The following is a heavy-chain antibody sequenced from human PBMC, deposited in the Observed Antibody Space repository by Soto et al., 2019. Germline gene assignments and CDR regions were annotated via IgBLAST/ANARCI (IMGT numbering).Heavy chain of an antibody. CDR3: AGGYDSSSPFDY. V-gene: IGHV4-4*02. D-gene: IGHD3-22*01. CDR1: GGSISSSNS. Sequence: QVHLQESGPGLVKPSGTLSLTCAVSGGSISSSNSWSWVRQPPGKGLEWIGKIYHSESTNFNPSLKSRVTMSIDKSKNQFSLTLVSVTAADTAIYYCAGGYDSSSPFDYWGQGTLVTVSS. J-gene: IGHJ4*02. CDR2: IYHSEST.